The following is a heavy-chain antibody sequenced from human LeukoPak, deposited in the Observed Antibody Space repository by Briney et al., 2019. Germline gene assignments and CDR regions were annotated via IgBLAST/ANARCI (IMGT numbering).Heavy chain of an antibody. V-gene: IGHV3-23*01. CDR2: IGSSGGGI. J-gene: IGHJ4*02. CDR1: GFTFSTYT. D-gene: IGHD6-19*01. Sequence: GGSLRLSCAASGFTFSTYTMYWVRHPPGKRLEWVSIIGSSGGGIHYADSVKGRFTISRDNSKNALYLQMNSLRVEDTAVYYCAKGIAVAGNSQYFDYWGQGTLVIVSS. CDR3: AKGIAVAGNSQYFDY.